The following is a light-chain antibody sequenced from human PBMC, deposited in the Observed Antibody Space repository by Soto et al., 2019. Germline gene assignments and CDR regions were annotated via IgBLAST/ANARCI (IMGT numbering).Light chain of an antibody. Sequence: EIVLTQSPGTLSLSPGERATLSCRASQSVSSNYLAWYQQKPGQAPRLLLYGASRRATGIPDRFSGSGSGTDLTLTIARLEPEDFAVYYCPQYGSSPYTFGQGTKLDI. CDR3: PQYGSSPYT. CDR2: GAS. J-gene: IGKJ2*01. V-gene: IGKV3-20*01. CDR1: QSVSSNY.